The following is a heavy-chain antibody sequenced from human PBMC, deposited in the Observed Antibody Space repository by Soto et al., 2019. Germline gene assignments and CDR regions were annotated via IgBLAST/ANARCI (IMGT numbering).Heavy chain of an antibody. Sequence: QMQLVQSGAEVKKPGASVKVSCKASGYTFTGYYMHWVRQAPGQGLEWMGWINPNSGGTNYAQKFQGWVTMTRDTSISTAYMELSRLRSDDTAVYYCARGKLDIVATTDFDYWGQGTLVTVSS. V-gene: IGHV1-2*04. CDR3: ARGKLDIVATTDFDY. CDR1: GYTFTGYY. CDR2: INPNSGGT. D-gene: IGHD5-12*01. J-gene: IGHJ4*02.